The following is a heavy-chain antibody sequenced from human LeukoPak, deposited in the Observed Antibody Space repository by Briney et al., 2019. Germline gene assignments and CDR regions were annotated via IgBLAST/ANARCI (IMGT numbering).Heavy chain of an antibody. CDR1: GGSISSGGYY. Sequence: PSQTLSLTCAVSGGSISSGGYYWSWIRQPPEKGLEWIGEINHSGSTNYNPSLKSRVTISVDTSKNQFSLNLSSVTAADTAVYYCARGSKYYYDSSGFPNWFDPWGQGTLVTVSS. J-gene: IGHJ5*02. CDR2: INHSGST. V-gene: IGHV4-30-2*01. D-gene: IGHD3-22*01. CDR3: ARGSKYYYDSSGFPNWFDP.